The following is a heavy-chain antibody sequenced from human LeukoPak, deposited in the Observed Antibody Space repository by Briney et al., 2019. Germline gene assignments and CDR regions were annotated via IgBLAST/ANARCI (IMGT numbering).Heavy chain of an antibody. V-gene: IGHV1-69*01. CDR3: ASVSGYSYGFLVGAFDI. CDR2: IIPIFGTA. CDR1: GGTFSSYA. Sequence: SVKVSCKASGGTFSSYAISWVRQAPGQGLEWMGGIIPIFGTASYAQKFQGRVTITADESTSTAYMELSSLRSEDTAVYYCASVSGYSYGFLVGAFDIWGQGTMVTVSS. D-gene: IGHD5-18*01. J-gene: IGHJ3*02.